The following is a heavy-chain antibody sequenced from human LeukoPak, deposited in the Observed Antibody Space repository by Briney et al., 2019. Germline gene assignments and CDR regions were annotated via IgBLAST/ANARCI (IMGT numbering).Heavy chain of an antibody. V-gene: IGHV1-18*01. J-gene: IGHJ5*02. Sequence: GASVKVSCKASGYTFTSYGISWVRQAPGQGLEWMGWISAYNGNTNYAQKLQGRVTMTTDTSTSTAYMELRSLRSDDTAVYYCAGVDYGDYWLSPGASWFDPWGQGTLVTVSS. CDR1: GYTFTSYG. D-gene: IGHD4-17*01. CDR3: AGVDYGDYWLSPGASWFDP. CDR2: ISAYNGNT.